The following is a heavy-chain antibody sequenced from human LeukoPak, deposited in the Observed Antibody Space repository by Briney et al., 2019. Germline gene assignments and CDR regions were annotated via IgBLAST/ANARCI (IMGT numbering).Heavy chain of an antibody. J-gene: IGHJ4*02. CDR3: ARGFRRSGNYFDY. CDR1: GFTFSSYG. V-gene: IGHV3-33*08. CDR2: IWYDGSNK. D-gene: IGHD6-19*01. Sequence: GRSLRLSCAASGFTFSSYGMHWVRQAPGKGLEWVAVIWYDGSNKYYADSVKGRFTISRDNSKNTLYLQMNSLRAEDTAVYYCARGFRRSGNYFDYWGQGTLVTVSS.